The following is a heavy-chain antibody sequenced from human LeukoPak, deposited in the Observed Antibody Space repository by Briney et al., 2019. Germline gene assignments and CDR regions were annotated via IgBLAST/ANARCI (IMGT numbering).Heavy chain of an antibody. CDR1: GGSISSGSYF. V-gene: IGHV4-61*02. CDR3: ARGNLWFGEFDY. D-gene: IGHD3-10*01. J-gene: IGHJ4*02. CDR2: IYTSGST. Sequence: SETLSLTCTVSGGSISSGSYFWSWIRQPAGKGLEWIGRIYTSGSTNYNPSLKSRVTISVDTSKNQFSLKLSSVTAADTAVYYCARGNLWFGEFDYWGQGTLVTVSS.